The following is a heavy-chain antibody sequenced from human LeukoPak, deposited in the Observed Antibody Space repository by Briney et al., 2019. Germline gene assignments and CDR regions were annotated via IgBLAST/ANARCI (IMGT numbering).Heavy chain of an antibody. D-gene: IGHD3-9*01. Sequence: GASVKVSCKASGGTFSSYAISWVRQAPGQGLEWMGGIIPIFGTANYAQKFQGRVTITADESTSTAYMELSSLRSEDTAVYYCAREPILRYFDWLGAERHQINYFDYWGQGTLVTVSS. J-gene: IGHJ4*02. CDR2: IIPIFGTA. CDR3: AREPILRYFDWLGAERHQINYFDY. V-gene: IGHV1-69*13. CDR1: GGTFSSYA.